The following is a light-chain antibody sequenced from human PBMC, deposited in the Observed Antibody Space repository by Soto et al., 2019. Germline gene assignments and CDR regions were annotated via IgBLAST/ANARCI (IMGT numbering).Light chain of an antibody. Sequence: QSVLTQPPSVSEAPRQRVTISCSGSSSNIGNNAVNWYQQLPGKAPKLLIYYDDLLPSGVSDRFSGSKSGTSASLAISGLQSEEEAEYYWAAWDDSLNGPVFGGGTKLTVL. V-gene: IGLV1-36*01. CDR1: SSNIGNNA. CDR3: AAWDDSLNGPV. CDR2: YDD. J-gene: IGLJ2*01.